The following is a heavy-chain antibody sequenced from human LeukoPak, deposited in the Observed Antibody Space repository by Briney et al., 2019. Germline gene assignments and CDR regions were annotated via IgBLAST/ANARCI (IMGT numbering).Heavy chain of an antibody. V-gene: IGHV3-23*01. CDR3: ARHLSGISGYTYGRGIDY. D-gene: IGHD5-18*01. CDR1: GFTFSSYG. CDR2: ISGTGDKT. Sequence: GGSLRLSCAASGFTFSSYGMNWVRQAPGRGLEWVSAISGTGDKTYYADSVKGRFTISRDNSKNTVYLQMNSLRAEDTAVYYCARHLSGISGYTYGRGIDYWGQGTLVTVSS. J-gene: IGHJ4*02.